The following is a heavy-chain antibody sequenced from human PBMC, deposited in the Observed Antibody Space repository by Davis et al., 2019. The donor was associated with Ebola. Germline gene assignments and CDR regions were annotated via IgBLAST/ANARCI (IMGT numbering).Heavy chain of an antibody. J-gene: IGHJ4*02. CDR3: ARDRGWGNFDY. D-gene: IGHD6-19*01. V-gene: IGHV3-33*01. Sequence: GESLKISCAASGFTFSSYGMHWVRQAPGKGLEWVAVIWYDGSNKYYADSVKGRFTISRDNSKNTLYLQMNSLRAEDTAVYYCARDRGWGNFDYWGQGTPVTVSS. CDR2: IWYDGSNK. CDR1: GFTFSSYG.